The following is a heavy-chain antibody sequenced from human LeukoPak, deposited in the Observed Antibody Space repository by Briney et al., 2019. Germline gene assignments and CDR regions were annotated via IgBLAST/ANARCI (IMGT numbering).Heavy chain of an antibody. CDR1: GGSISSSSYY. D-gene: IGHD6-13*01. CDR2: IYYSGST. CDR3: ARVTAAAGTRYFDL. V-gene: IGHV4-39*07. Sequence: SETLSLTCTVSGGSISSSSYYWGWIRQPPGKGLEWIGSIYYSGSTYYNPSLKSRVIISVDTSKNQFSLKLSSVTAADTAVYYCARVTAAAGTRYFDLWGRGTLFTVSS. J-gene: IGHJ2*01.